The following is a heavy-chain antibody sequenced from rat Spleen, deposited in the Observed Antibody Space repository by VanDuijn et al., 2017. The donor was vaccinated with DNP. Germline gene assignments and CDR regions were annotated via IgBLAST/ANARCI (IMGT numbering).Heavy chain of an antibody. V-gene: IGHV5-27*01. CDR2: ISPSGSRT. CDR3: AKGGDYGGFDY. CDR1: GFTFSNYY. D-gene: IGHD1-11*01. J-gene: IGHJ2*01. Sequence: EVQLVESGGRLVQPGRSLKLSCAASGFTFSNYYMAWVRQAPKKGLEWVADISPSGSRTHYPDSVKGRFTISRDNAKSILYLQMDSLRSEDTATYYCAKGGDYGGFDYWGQGVMVTVSS.